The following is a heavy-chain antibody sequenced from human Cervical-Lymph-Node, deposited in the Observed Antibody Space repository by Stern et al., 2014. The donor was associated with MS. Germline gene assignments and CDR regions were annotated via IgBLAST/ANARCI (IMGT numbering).Heavy chain of an antibody. CDR2: IYTSGST. J-gene: IGHJ6*02. D-gene: IGHD5-24*01. CDR1: GGSISSGSYY. CDR3: ASVSLEMATSRSGMDV. Sequence: VHLVESGPGLVKPSQTLSLTCTVSGGSISSGSYYWSWIRQPAGKGLEWIGRIYTSGSTNYNPSLKSRVTISVDTSQNQFSRKLSSVTAADTAVYYCASVSLEMATSRSGMDVWGQGTTVTVSS. V-gene: IGHV4-61*02.